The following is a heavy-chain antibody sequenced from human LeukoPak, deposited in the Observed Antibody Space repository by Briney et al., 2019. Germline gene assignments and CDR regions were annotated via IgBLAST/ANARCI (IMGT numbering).Heavy chain of an antibody. Sequence: SETLSLTCTVSGGSISSSSYYWSWIRQPPGKGLEWIGEINHSGSTNYNPSLKSRVTISVDTSKNQFSLKLSSVTAADTAVYYCARGVGSTSSHYYYYYGMDVWGQGTTVTVSS. D-gene: IGHD2-2*01. V-gene: IGHV4-39*07. J-gene: IGHJ6*02. CDR2: INHSGST. CDR1: GGSISSSSYY. CDR3: ARGVGSTSSHYYYYYGMDV.